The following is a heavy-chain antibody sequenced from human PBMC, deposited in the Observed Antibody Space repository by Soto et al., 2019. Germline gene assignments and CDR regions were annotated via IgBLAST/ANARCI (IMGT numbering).Heavy chain of an antibody. V-gene: IGHV4-31*03. D-gene: IGHD4-4*01. CDR1: GGSISSGGYY. CDR2: MYYSGST. CDR3: ARVPTVTTSVDY. Sequence: QVQLQESGPGLVKPSQTLSLTCTVSGGSISSGGYYWSWCRQQPGKGLEWIGYMYYSGSTYYNPSLKSRVTISVDTSKNQFSLKLSSVTAADTAVYYCARVPTVTTSVDYWGQGTLVTVSS. J-gene: IGHJ4*02.